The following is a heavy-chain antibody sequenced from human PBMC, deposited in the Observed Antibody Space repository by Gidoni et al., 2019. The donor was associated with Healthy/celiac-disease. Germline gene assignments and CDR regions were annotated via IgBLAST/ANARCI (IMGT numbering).Heavy chain of an antibody. J-gene: IGHJ6*02. CDR3: ARGENYYDSSGLLFYYYYGMDV. D-gene: IGHD3-22*01. CDR1: GGTFSSYA. Sequence: QVQLVQSGAEVKKPGSSVKVSCKASGGTFSSYAISWVRQAPGQGLEWMGGIIPIFGTANYAQKVQGRVTITADESTSTAYMELSSLRSEDTAVYYCARGENYYDSSGLLFYYYYGMDVWGQGTTVTVSS. CDR2: IIPIFGTA. V-gene: IGHV1-69*01.